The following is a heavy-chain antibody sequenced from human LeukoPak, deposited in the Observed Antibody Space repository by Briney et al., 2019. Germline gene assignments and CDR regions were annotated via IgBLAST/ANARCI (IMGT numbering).Heavy chain of an antibody. Sequence: SETLSLTCTVSGGSISSTSYYWGWIRQPPGKGLEWIGNIHYSGSTYYNPSLKSRVTISVDMSKNQFSLKLSSVTAADTAVYYCAGEIYSSGWYCDYWGQGTLVTVSS. CDR3: AGEIYSSGWYCDY. CDR1: GGSISSTSYY. V-gene: IGHV4-39*02. D-gene: IGHD6-19*01. J-gene: IGHJ4*02. CDR2: IHYSGST.